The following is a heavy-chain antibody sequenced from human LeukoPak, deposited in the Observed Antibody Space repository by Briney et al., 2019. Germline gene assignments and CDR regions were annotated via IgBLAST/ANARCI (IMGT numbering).Heavy chain of an antibody. CDR3: ARSTGGGGTNNAWTIGY. V-gene: IGHV3-20*04. J-gene: IGHJ4*02. CDR1: GFTFDDYG. D-gene: IGHD2-8*02. Sequence: SGGSLRLSCAASGFTFDDYGMSWVRQAPGKGLEWVSGINWNGGSTGYADSVKGRFTISRDNAKNSLYLQMNSLRAEDTALYYCARSTGGGGTNNAWTIGYWGQGTLVTVSS. CDR2: INWNGGST.